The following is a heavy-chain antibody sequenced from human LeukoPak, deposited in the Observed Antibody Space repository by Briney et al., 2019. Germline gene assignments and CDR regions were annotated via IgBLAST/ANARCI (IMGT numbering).Heavy chain of an antibody. CDR2: IGSSGSI. V-gene: IGHV3-23*01. D-gene: IGHD2-2*01. Sequence: GGSLRLSCGASGFTFSSYAMAWVRQPPGKGLEWVSAIGSSGSIYYADSVEGRFTISRDNSKNTLYLLMNSLSPGDTAVYYCARGTSWMSPYYYMDFWGTGTTVTVSS. J-gene: IGHJ6*03. CDR1: GFTFSSYA. CDR3: ARGTSWMSPYYYMDF.